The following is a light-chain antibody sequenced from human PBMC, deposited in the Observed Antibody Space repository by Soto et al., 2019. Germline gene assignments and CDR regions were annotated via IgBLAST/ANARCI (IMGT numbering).Light chain of an antibody. CDR3: QQLNSYPLT. Sequence: IQLTQSPSSLSASVGDRVTITCRASQGISSYLAWYQQKPGKAPKLLIYAASTLQGGVPSRFRGSGSGTDFTLTISSLQTEDFATYYCQQLNSYPLTFGGGNKVEIK. V-gene: IGKV1-9*01. CDR1: QGISSY. CDR2: AAS. J-gene: IGKJ4*01.